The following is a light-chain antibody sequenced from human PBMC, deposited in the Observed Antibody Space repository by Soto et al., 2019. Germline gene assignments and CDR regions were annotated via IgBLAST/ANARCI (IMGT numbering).Light chain of an antibody. CDR1: QSVLNTSKNQSS. CDR2: WAS. J-gene: IGKJ1*01. CDR3: QQYFNTHLT. V-gene: IGKV4-1*01. Sequence: DVVMTQSPDSLAVSLGERATINCKSSQSVLNTSKNQSSLAWYQHKPGQPPKLLIYWASTRKSGVPDRFSGSGSGIDFTLTISSLQAEDVAVYFCQQYFNTHLTFGQGTKV.